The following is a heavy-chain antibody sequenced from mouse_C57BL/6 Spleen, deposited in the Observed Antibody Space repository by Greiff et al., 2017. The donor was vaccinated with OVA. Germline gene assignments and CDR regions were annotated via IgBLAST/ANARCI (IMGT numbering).Heavy chain of an antibody. Sequence: QVQLQQPGAELVKPGASVKLSCKASGYTFTSYWMQWVKQRPGQGLEWIGEIDPSDSYTNYNQKFKGKATLTVDTSSSTSYMQLSSLTSEDSAVYYCARRGDGYFCAMDYWGQGTSVTVSS. V-gene: IGHV1-50*01. CDR1: GYTFTSYW. CDR2: IDPSDSYT. CDR3: ARRGDGYFCAMDY. D-gene: IGHD2-3*01. J-gene: IGHJ4*01.